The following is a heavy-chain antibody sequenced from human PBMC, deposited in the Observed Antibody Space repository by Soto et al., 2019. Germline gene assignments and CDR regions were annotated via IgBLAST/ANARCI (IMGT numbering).Heavy chain of an antibody. CDR1: GFTFNNYA. V-gene: IGHV3-30-3*01. CDR3: ARDPLWGTAMVLWYFDL. J-gene: IGHJ2*01. CDR2: ISYDGSNK. Sequence: QVPLVESGGGVVQPGRSLRLSCAASGFTFNNYAMHCVRQAPGKGLEWVALISYDGSNKYYADSVKGRFTISRDNSKNTLYLQMNSLRAEDTAVYYCARDPLWGTAMVLWYFDLWGRGTLVTVSS. D-gene: IGHD5-18*01.